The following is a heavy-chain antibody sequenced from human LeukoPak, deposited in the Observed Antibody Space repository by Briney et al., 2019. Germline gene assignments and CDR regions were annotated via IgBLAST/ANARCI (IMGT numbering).Heavy chain of an antibody. Sequence: GASVKVSCKASGYTFTSYDINWVRQATGQGLEWMGWMNPNSGNTGYAQKFQGRVTMTRNTSISTAYMELSSLRSEDTAVYYCAREGEITIFGAQGAHFDYWGQGTLVTVSS. D-gene: IGHD3-3*01. V-gene: IGHV1-8*01. CDR3: AREGEITIFGAQGAHFDY. CDR2: MNPNSGNT. J-gene: IGHJ4*02. CDR1: GYTFTSYD.